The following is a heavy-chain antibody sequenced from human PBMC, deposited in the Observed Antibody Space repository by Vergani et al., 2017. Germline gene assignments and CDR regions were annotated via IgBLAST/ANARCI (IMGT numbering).Heavy chain of an antibody. V-gene: IGHV3-48*03. CDR3: ARDREKWERNDAFDI. J-gene: IGHJ3*02. D-gene: IGHD1-26*01. CDR1: GFTFSSYE. Sequence: EVQLVESGGGLVQPGGSLRLSCAASGFTFSSYEMNWVRQAPGKGLEWVSSISSSSSYIYYADSVKGRFTISRDNAKNSLYLQRNSLRAEDTAVYYCARDREKWERNDAFDIWGQGTMVTVSS. CDR2: ISSSSSYI.